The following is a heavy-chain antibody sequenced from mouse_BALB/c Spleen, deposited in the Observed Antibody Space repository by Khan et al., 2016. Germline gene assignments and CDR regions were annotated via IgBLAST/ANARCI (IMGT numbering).Heavy chain of an antibody. V-gene: IGHV9-3-1*01. D-gene: IGHD1-1*01. Sequence: QIQLVQSGPELKKPGETVKISCKASGYTFTNYGMNWVKQAPGTGLKWVGWINTYTREPTYADDFKGRFAFSLETSARTAYLQINTLKNEETATYYCARGYYGGSYVGTMGYEGQGTSVTGSS. CDR3: ARGYYGGSYVGTMGY. CDR1: GYTFTNYG. CDR2: INTYTREP. J-gene: IGHJ4*01.